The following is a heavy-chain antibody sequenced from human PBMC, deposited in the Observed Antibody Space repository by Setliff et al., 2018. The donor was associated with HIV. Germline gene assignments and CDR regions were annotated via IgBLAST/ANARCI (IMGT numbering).Heavy chain of an antibody. D-gene: IGHD3-3*01. Sequence: PSETLSLTCTVSGGSSNSYYWSWIRQPPGKGLEWIGYIYTSGGTNYNPSLKRRVTISVDTSKNQFSLKLNSVTAADTAVYSCARATRTIFGVVYFDYWGQGTLVTVSS. CDR2: IYTSGGT. V-gene: IGHV4-4*09. CDR3: ARATRTIFGVVYFDY. J-gene: IGHJ4*02. CDR1: GGSSNSYY.